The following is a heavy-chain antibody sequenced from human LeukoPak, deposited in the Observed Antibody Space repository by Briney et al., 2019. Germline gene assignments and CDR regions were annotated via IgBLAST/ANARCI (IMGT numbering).Heavy chain of an antibody. J-gene: IGHJ4*02. Sequence: GGSLRLSCAASGISISSHWVSWVRQAPGKGLEWVANINQDGSHKNHVDSVKGRFTISRDNAKNSLYLQMNSLRVEDTAVYYCAREIIAAGKNFDYWGQGAQVTVSS. CDR3: AREIIAAGKNFDY. V-gene: IGHV3-7*03. CDR2: INQDGSHK. D-gene: IGHD3-10*01. CDR1: GISISSHW.